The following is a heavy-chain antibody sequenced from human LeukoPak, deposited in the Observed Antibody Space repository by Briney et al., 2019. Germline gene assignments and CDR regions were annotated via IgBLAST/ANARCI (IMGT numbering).Heavy chain of an antibody. Sequence: PGGSLRLSCAASGFTFSTYWMSWVRQAPGKGLEWVANIKEDGSDENYVDSVKGRFTISRDNAKNSLYLQMNSLRAEDTAVYYCARDRGSQDYWGQGTLVTVSS. J-gene: IGHJ4*02. V-gene: IGHV3-7*05. CDR3: ARDRGSQDY. D-gene: IGHD3-10*01. CDR1: GFTFSTYW. CDR2: IKEDGSDE.